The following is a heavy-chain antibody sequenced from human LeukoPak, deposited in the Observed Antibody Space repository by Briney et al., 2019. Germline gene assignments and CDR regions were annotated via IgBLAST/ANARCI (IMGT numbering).Heavy chain of an antibody. D-gene: IGHD1-26*01. CDR2: IIWNSGSI. V-gene: IGHV3-9*01. J-gene: IGHJ4*02. CDR1: GFTFGDYA. Sequence: GGSLRLSCAASGFTFGDYAMHWVRQAPGKGLEWVSGIIWNSGSIGYADSVKGRFTISRDNAKNSLYLQMNSLRAEDTALYYCAKDTSVGATPYYFDYCGQGTLVTVSS. CDR3: AKDTSVGATPYYFDY.